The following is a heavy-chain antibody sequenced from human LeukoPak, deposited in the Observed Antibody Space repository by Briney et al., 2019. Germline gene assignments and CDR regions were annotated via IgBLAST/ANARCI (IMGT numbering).Heavy chain of an antibody. V-gene: IGHV4-59*13. CDR2: IYYSGSV. CDR1: GDSINSDY. J-gene: IGHJ4*02. Sequence: SETLSRTCIVSGDSINSDYWNWIRQPPGKGLEWIGYIYYSGSVNYNPSLKSRVTISVDTSKRQFSLKLSSVTAADTAVYYCARGYYYFDYWGQGTLVTVSS. D-gene: IGHD2-21*01. CDR3: ARGYYYFDY.